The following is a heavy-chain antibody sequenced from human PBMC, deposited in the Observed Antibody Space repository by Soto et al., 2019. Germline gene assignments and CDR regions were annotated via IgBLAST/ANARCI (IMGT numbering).Heavy chain of an antibody. CDR2: IYWDDDK. V-gene: IGHV2-5*02. Sequence: QITLKESGPTIVKPTQTLTLTRTFSGFSLSTSGVGVGWIRQPPGKALEWLALIYWDDDKRYNPSLNSRLTITKDTSKNQAVLTMTNMDPVDTAAYYCAHRRPPRLLDYWGQGTLVTVSS. D-gene: IGHD2-15*01. J-gene: IGHJ4*02. CDR1: GFSLSTSGVG. CDR3: AHRRPPRLLDY.